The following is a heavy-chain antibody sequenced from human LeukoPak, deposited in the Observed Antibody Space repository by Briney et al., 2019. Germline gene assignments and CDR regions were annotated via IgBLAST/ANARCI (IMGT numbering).Heavy chain of an antibody. V-gene: IGHV4-39*07. CDR1: GASISSDSYY. CDR3: ARYRDPIAAAPDAFDI. Sequence: SETLSLTCTVSGASISSDSYYWGWIRQPPGKGLEWIGSIYYSGSTYYNPSLKSRVTISVDTSKDQFSLKLSSVTAADTAVYYCARYRDPIAAAPDAFDIWGQGTMVTVSS. J-gene: IGHJ3*02. CDR2: IYYSGST. D-gene: IGHD6-13*01.